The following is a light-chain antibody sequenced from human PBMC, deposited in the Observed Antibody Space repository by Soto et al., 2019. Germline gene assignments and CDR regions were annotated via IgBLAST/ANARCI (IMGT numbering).Light chain of an antibody. V-gene: IGLV1-40*01. Sequence: QSVLTQPPSVSGAPGQRVTISCTGSSSNIGAGYDVHWYQQLPGTAPKLLIYGNSNRPSGVPDRFSGSKSGTSASLAITGLQAEDDADYCCQSYDSSVSKVVFGGGTKLTVL. CDR1: SSNIGAGYD. J-gene: IGLJ2*01. CDR2: GNS. CDR3: QSYDSSVSKVV.